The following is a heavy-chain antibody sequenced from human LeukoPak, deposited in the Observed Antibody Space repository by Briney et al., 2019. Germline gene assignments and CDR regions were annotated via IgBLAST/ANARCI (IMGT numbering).Heavy chain of an antibody. CDR1: GDSVSSNSAA. J-gene: IGHJ6*02. V-gene: IGHV6-1*01. CDR2: TYYRSKWHN. Sequence: SQTLSLTCAISGDSVSSNSAAWNWITQSPSRGLECLGRTYYRSKWHNDYAVSVKSRITINPDTSKNQFSLQLNSVTPEDTAVYYCARRGGAMDVWGQGTTVTVSS. CDR3: ARRGGAMDV.